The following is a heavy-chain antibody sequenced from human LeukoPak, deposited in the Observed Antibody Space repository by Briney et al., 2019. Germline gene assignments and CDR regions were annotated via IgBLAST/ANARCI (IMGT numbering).Heavy chain of an antibody. J-gene: IGHJ4*03. CDR2: VYYSGST. V-gene: IGHV4-59*01. Sequence: SETLSLTCTVSGGSISSYYWSWLRQPPGKALEWIGYVYYSGSTNYNPSLKSRVTISVDTSKNQFSLKLSSVTAADTAVYYCARAYYGSGNTYYFDYWGQGTMVTVSS. CDR1: GGSISSYY. CDR3: ARAYYGSGNTYYFDY. D-gene: IGHD3-10*01.